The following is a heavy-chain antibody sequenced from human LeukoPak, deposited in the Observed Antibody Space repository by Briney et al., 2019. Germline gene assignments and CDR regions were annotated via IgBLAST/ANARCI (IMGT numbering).Heavy chain of an antibody. J-gene: IGHJ4*02. CDR2: ITWNRGKI. D-gene: IGHD6-6*01. Sequence: PGGSLRLSCATSGLTFDDYSMHWVRQGPGKGLEWVSSITWNRGKIEYADSVTGRFTISRDNAKSSLYLQMNSLRNEDTALYYCAVGQLGADFEYWGQGTLVTVSA. CDR1: GLTFDDYS. V-gene: IGHV3-9*01. CDR3: AVGQLGADFEY.